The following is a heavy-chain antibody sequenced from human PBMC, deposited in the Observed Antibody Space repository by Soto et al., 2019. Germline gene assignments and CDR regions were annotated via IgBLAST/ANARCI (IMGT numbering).Heavy chain of an antibody. J-gene: IGHJ4*02. CDR1: GGSISSYY. Sequence: PSETLSLTCTVSGGSISSYYWSWIRQPPGKGLEWIGYIYYSGSTNYNPSLKSRVTISVDTSKNQFSLKLSSVTAADTAVYYCERLGYCSSTSCYVLILDYWGQGTLVTVSS. CDR2: IYYSGST. CDR3: ERLGYCSSTSCYVLILDY. D-gene: IGHD2-2*01. V-gene: IGHV4-59*01.